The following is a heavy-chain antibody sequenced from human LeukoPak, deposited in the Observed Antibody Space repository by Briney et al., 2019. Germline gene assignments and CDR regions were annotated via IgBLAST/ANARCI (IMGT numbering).Heavy chain of an antibody. D-gene: IGHD6-25*01. CDR1: GGSISSYY. J-gene: IGHJ4*02. CDR3: ARHDEKRLVGHFDY. V-gene: IGHV4-59*08. CDR2: IYYSGST. Sequence: SETLSLTCTVSGGSISSYYWSWIRQPPGEGLEWIGYIYYSGSTNYNPSLKSRVTISVDTSKNQFSLKLSSVTAADTAVYYCARHDEKRLVGHFDYWGQGTLVTVSS.